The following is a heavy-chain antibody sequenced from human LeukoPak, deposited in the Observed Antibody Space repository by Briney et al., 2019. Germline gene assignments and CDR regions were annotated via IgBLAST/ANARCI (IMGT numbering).Heavy chain of an antibody. J-gene: IGHJ4*02. Sequence: SETLSLTCTVSGGSISSYYWSWIRQPPGKGLEWIGYIYYSGSTIYNPSLKSRVTISVDTSKNQFSLKLSSVTAADTAVYYCAREDGDGYNSFFDYWGQGTLVTVSS. CDR3: AREDGDGYNSFFDY. CDR2: IYYSGST. D-gene: IGHD5-24*01. V-gene: IGHV4-59*01. CDR1: GGSISSYY.